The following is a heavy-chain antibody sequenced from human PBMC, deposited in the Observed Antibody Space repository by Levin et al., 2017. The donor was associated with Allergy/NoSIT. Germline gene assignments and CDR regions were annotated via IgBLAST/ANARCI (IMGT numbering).Heavy chain of an antibody. D-gene: IGHD4-17*01. CDR3: ASFHYGDYDY. CDR1: GFTFSSYS. CDR2: ISSSSSTI. J-gene: IGHJ4*02. Sequence: GESLKISCAASGFTFSSYSMNWVRQAPGKGLEWVSYISSSSSTIYYADSVKGRFTISRDNAKNSLYLQMNSLRAEDTAVYYCASFHYGDYDYWGQGTLVTVSS. V-gene: IGHV3-48*04.